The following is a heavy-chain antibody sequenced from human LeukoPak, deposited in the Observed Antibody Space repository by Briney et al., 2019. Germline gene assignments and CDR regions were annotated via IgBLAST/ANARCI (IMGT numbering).Heavy chain of an antibody. CDR1: GFTFSSYS. V-gene: IGHV3-21*01. J-gene: IGHJ4*02. CDR2: ISSSSSYI. D-gene: IGHD3-3*01. Sequence: GGSLRLSCVASGFTFSSYSMNWVRQAPGKGVEGVSSISSSSSYIYYADSVKARFTISRDNPKNSLYLQMNSLRAEDTAVYYCAREGRFWDYWGQGTLVTVSS. CDR3: AREGRFWDY.